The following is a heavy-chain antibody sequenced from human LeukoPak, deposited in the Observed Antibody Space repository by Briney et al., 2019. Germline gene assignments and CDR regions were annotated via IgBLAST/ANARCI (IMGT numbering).Heavy chain of an antibody. J-gene: IGHJ4*02. V-gene: IGHV3-33*01. CDR2: IWYDGSNK. Sequence: GRSLRLSCAASGFTFSSYGMHWVRQAPGKGLEWVAVIWYDGSNKYYADSVKGRFTISRDNSKNTLYLQMNSLRAEDTAVYYCARAGRDGYNIYGFFQYWGQGTLVTVSS. D-gene: IGHD5-24*01. CDR1: GFTFSSYG. CDR3: ARAGRDGYNIYGFFQY.